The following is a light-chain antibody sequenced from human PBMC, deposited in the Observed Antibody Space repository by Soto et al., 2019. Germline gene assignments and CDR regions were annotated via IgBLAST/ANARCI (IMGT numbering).Light chain of an antibody. Sequence: QSALTQPASVSGSPGQSIAISCTGTSSDIGGYSYVSWYQHHPGKAPKFIIYDVTNRPSGVSDRFSGSKSGNTASLTISGLQADDEAVYFCSSYTSTNSRVVFGGGTKVTVL. V-gene: IGLV2-14*03. CDR2: DVT. CDR1: SSDIGGYSY. J-gene: IGLJ2*01. CDR3: SSYTSTNSRVV.